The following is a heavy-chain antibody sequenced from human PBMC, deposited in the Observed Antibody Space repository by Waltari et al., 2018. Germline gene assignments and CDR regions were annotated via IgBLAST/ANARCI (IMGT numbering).Heavy chain of an antibody. CDR1: GGSISSSSYY. CDR2: IYYSGST. V-gene: IGHV4-39*01. D-gene: IGHD6-13*01. J-gene: IGHJ4*02. Sequence: QLQLQESGPGLVKPSETLSLTCTVSGGSISSSSYYWGWIRQPPGKGLGCIGSIYYSGSTYYNPSLKSRVPISVDTSKNQFSLKLSSVTAADTAVYYCAKPGGYSSSWYHFDYWGQGTLVTVSS. CDR3: AKPGGYSSSWYHFDY.